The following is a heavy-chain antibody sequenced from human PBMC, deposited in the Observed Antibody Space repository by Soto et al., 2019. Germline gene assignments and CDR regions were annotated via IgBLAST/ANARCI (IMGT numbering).Heavy chain of an antibody. D-gene: IGHD3-22*01. Sequence: SETLSLTCAVYGGSFSGYYWSWIRQPPGKGLEWIGEINHSGSTNYNPSLKSRVTISVDTSKNQFSLKLSSVTAADTAVYYCARERYDSSGPRRHDYWGQGTLVTVSS. CDR3: ARERYDSSGPRRHDY. CDR2: INHSGST. CDR1: GGSFSGYY. V-gene: IGHV4-34*01. J-gene: IGHJ4*02.